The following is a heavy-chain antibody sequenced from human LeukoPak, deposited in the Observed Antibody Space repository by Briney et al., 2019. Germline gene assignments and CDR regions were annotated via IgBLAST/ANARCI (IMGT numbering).Heavy chain of an antibody. V-gene: IGHV4-38-2*02. CDR2: IYHSGST. CDR1: GYSISSGYY. D-gene: IGHD5-24*01. J-gene: IGHJ4*02. CDR3: ARSRGRDGYNYGGFDY. Sequence: SETLSLTCTVSGYSISSGYYWGWIRQPPGKGLEWIGSIYHSGSTYYNPSLKSRVTISVDTSKNQFSLKLSSVTAADTAVYYCARSRGRDGYNYGGFDYWGQGTLVTVSS.